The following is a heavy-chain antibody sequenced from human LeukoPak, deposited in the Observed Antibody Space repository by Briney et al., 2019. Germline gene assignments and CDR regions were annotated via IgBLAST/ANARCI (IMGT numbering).Heavy chain of an antibody. Sequence: ASVKVSCKASGGTFSSYAISWVRQAPGQGLEWMGGIVPIFGTANYAQKFQGRVTITADESTSTAYMELSSLRSEDTAVYYCARTVGDDYYYYYGMDVWGKGTTVTASS. CDR2: IVPIFGTA. CDR1: GGTFSSYA. D-gene: IGHD2-21*01. J-gene: IGHJ6*04. V-gene: IGHV1-69*13. CDR3: ARTVGDDYYYYYGMDV.